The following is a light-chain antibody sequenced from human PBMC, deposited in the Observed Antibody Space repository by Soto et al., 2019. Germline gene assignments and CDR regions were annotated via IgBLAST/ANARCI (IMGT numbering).Light chain of an antibody. V-gene: IGKV1-39*01. CDR3: QQSYSTPRNT. J-gene: IGKJ4*01. CDR2: AAS. Sequence: DIQMTQSPSSLSASVGDRVTITCRASQSISSYLNWYQQKPGKAPKLLIYAASILQSGVPSRFSGSGSGTDFTLTISSLHPEDFATYYCQQSYSTPRNTFGGGTKVEIK. CDR1: QSISSY.